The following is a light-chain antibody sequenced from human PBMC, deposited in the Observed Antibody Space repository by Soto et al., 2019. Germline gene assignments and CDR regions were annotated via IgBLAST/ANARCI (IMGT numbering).Light chain of an antibody. J-gene: IGKJ2*01. CDR1: QSISKY. V-gene: IGKV1-39*01. Sequence: DIQMTQSPSSLAASVGDRVTITCRASQSISKYLNWYQQKPGKAPKLLIFAASTVQTGVPSRFSGSGSGTDFTLTTSSLQPEDFVTFFCQQNLTYLMPTFGQGTKVEIK. CDR2: AAS. CDR3: QQNLTYLMPT.